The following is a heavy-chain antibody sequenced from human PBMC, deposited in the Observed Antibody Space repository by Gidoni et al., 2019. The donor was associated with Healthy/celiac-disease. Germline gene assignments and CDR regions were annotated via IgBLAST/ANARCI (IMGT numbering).Heavy chain of an antibody. D-gene: IGHD2-21*01. CDR3: ARENREAVWAFDI. CDR2: ISSISSYT. CDR1: GFTFSDYY. V-gene: IGHV3-11*05. J-gene: IGHJ3*02. Sequence: QVQLVESGGGSVKPVGSLRLPMAASGFTFSDYYMSWIRQATGKGVVLVSYISSISSYTSYADSVKGRFTISRDNAKNSLYLQMNSLRAEDTAVYYCARENREAVWAFDIWGQGTMVTVSS.